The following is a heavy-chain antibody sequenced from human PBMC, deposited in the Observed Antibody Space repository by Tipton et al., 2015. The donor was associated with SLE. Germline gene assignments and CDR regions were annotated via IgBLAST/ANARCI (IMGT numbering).Heavy chain of an antibody. D-gene: IGHD3/OR15-3a*01. J-gene: IGHJ5*02. CDR3: ARQGESGHWTNFWFDP. Sequence: TLSLTCSVSGGSMTGSYWSWVRQPPGRGLEWIGSIYYSGDTHYNPSLNSRVTISVDTSKSQFSLRLNSVTAADTAVYYCARQGESGHWTNFWFDPWGQGSLVTVSS. CDR2: IYYSGDT. CDR1: GGSMTGSY. V-gene: IGHV4-59*08.